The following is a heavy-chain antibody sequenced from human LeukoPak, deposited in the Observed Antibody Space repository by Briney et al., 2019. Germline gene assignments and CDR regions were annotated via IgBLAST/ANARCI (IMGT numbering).Heavy chain of an antibody. Sequence: GGSLRLSCAASGFTFSSYSMNWVRQAPGKGLEWVSSISSSSSYIYYADSVKGRFTISRDNAKSSLYLQMNSLRAEDTAVYYCARDSAMVDFYFDYWGQGTLVTVSS. V-gene: IGHV3-21*01. CDR3: ARDSAMVDFYFDY. D-gene: IGHD5-18*01. J-gene: IGHJ4*02. CDR1: GFTFSSYS. CDR2: ISSSSSYI.